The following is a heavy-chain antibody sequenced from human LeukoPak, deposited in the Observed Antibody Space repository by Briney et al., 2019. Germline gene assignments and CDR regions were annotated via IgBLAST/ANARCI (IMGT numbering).Heavy chain of an antibody. Sequence: SGGSLRLSCAASGFTFINYAMSWVRQAPGKGLEWVSAISGSGGNTFYADSVRGRFTISRDNAKTSLYLQMNSLRVEDTAIYYCARDPYNGAYSEGYYYYYMDVWGKGTTVTVSS. D-gene: IGHD1-1*01. CDR3: ARDPYNGAYSEGYYYYYMDV. V-gene: IGHV3-23*01. CDR1: GFTFINYA. J-gene: IGHJ6*03. CDR2: ISGSGGNT.